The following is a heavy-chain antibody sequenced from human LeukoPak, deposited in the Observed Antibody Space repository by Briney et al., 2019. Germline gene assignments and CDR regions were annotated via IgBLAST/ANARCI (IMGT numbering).Heavy chain of an antibody. Sequence: GGSLRLSCAASGFTFSDYYMSWIRQAPGKGLEWVSYISSSSSYTNYADSVKGRFTISRDNAKNSLYLQMNSLRAEDTAVYYCARDSRLWFGELSWFDPWGQGTLVTVSS. CDR2: ISSSSSYT. CDR1: GFTFSDYY. D-gene: IGHD3-10*01. V-gene: IGHV3-11*05. J-gene: IGHJ5*02. CDR3: ARDSRLWFGELSWFDP.